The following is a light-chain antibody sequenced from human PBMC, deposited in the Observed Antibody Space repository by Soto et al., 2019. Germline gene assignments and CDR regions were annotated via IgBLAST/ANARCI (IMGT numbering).Light chain of an antibody. V-gene: IGLV2-8*01. J-gene: IGLJ3*02. CDR3: SAYAGSNNFEV. Sequence: QSALAQPPSASGSPGQSVTISCTGTSSDVGDNYVSWYQQHLGKAPKLIIYEVTLRPSGVPDRFSGSKSGNTASLTVSGLQADDEADYYCSAYAGSNNFEVFGGGTKVTVL. CDR2: EVT. CDR1: SSDVGDNY.